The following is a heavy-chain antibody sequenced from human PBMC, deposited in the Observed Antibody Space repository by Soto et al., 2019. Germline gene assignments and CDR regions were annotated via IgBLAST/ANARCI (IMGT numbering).Heavy chain of an antibody. CDR3: TSDRYPRYYHGSGSYPYY. CDR2: IKTDGSET. J-gene: IGHJ4*02. CDR1: GFTFSSFW. D-gene: IGHD3-10*01. Sequence: GGSLRLSCAASGFTFSSFWMSWVRQAPGKGLEWVANIKTDGSETHYVDSVKGRFTISRDNPKMSLFLQMNSLRVEDTAVYFCTSDRYPRYYHGSGSYPYYWGQGTPVTVSS. V-gene: IGHV3-7*03.